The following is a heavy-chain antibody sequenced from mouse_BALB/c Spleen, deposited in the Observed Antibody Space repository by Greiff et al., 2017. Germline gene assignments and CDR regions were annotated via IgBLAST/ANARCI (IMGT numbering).Heavy chain of an antibody. V-gene: IGHV5-4*02. J-gene: IGHJ2*01. CDR3: ARNGNYVYYFDY. CDR1: GFTFSDYY. Sequence: DVMLVESGGGLVKPGGSLKLSCAASGFTFSDYYMYWVRQTPEKRLEWVATISDGGSYTYYPDSVKGRFTISRDNAKNNLYLQMTSLRSEDTAMYYCARNGNYVYYFDYWGQGTTLTVSS. D-gene: IGHD2-1*01. CDR2: ISDGGSYT.